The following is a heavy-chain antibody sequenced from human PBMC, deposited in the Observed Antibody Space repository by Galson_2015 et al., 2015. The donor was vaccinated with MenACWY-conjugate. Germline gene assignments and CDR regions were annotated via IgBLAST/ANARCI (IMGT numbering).Heavy chain of an antibody. CDR1: GGAISSTNYY. CDR2: IYYSGSS. J-gene: IGHJ4*02. Sequence: ETLSLTCTVSGGAISSTNYYWAWIRQPPGKGLEWIGSIYYSGSSYYNPSLKSRITMSVDASKNQPPLKLTSVTAADTAVYYCARQGFNSGWYVFGYWGQGTLVTVSS. D-gene: IGHD6-19*01. CDR3: ARQGFNSGWYVFGY. V-gene: IGHV4-39*01.